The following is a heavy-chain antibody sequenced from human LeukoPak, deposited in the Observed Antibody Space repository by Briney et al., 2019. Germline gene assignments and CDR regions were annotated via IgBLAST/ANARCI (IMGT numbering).Heavy chain of an antibody. V-gene: IGHV2-5*01. Sequence: SGPTLVKPTQTLTLTCTFSGFSLSTSGVGVGWIRQPPGKALEWLALIYWNDDKRYSPSLKSRLTITKDTSKNQVVLTMTNMDPVDTATYYCAHSRSAARTNYYNWFDPWGQGTLVTVSS. J-gene: IGHJ5*02. CDR3: AHSRSAARTNYYNWFDP. CDR2: IYWNDDK. CDR1: GFSLSTSGVG. D-gene: IGHD6-6*01.